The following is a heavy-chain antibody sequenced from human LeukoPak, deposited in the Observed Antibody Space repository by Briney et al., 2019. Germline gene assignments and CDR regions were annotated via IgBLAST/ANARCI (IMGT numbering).Heavy chain of an antibody. V-gene: IGHV1-2*02. CDR3: AILDWRTPFNY. J-gene: IGHJ4*02. CDR2: IIPNSGDT. Sequence: ASVKVSCKASGYTFTAYYLHWVRQAPGQGLEWMGWIIPNSGDTKYPPRFQGRVTMTRDTSISTAYMELSRLTSDDTAVYYCAILDWRTPFNYWGQGTLVTVSS. CDR1: GYTFTAYY. D-gene: IGHD3-9*01.